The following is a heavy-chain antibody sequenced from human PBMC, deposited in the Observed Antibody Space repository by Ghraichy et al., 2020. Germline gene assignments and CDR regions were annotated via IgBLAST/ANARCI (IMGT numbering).Heavy chain of an antibody. V-gene: IGHV4-4*02. CDR3: ARAATYNLDY. CDR2: MEHSGGT. CDR1: GASISDNW. Sequence: SLTCAVSGASISDNWWSWVRQPPGKGLEWIGEMEHSGGTNYNPSLKSRITISVDTSMNQFSLRLSSVTAADTAVYYCARAATYNLDYWGQGTLVTVSS. D-gene: IGHD5-24*01. J-gene: IGHJ4*02.